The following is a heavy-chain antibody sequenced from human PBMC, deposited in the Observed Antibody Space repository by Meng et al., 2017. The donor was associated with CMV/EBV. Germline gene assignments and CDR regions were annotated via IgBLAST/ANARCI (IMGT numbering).Heavy chain of an antibody. CDR2: INPSGGST. CDR3: ARARITMVRGVIGYYYYGMDV. D-gene: IGHD3-10*01. Sequence: ASVKVSCKASGYTFTSYYMYWVRQAPGQGLEWMGIINPSGGSTSYAQKFQGRVTMTRDTSTSTVYMELSSLRSEDTAVYYCARARITMVRGVIGYYYYGMDVWGQGTTVTVSS. V-gene: IGHV1-46*01. J-gene: IGHJ6*02. CDR1: GYTFTSYY.